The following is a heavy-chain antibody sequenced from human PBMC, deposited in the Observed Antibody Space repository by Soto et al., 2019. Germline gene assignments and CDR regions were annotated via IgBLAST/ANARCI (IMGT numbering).Heavy chain of an antibody. J-gene: IGHJ6*02. D-gene: IGHD2-21*02. Sequence: EVQLVASGGGLVKPGGSLRLSCAASGFTFGIYTINWVSQAPGKGLERVASIGTTSPDIYYAHSVRGRFTISQDNAKNSQYLQMLGLREEYTAVYFCARVMCGDCSAYYYYSMDVWGQGATVTVSS. CDR3: ARVMCGDCSAYYYYSMDV. CDR1: GFTFGIYT. V-gene: IGHV3-21*01. CDR2: IGTTSPDI.